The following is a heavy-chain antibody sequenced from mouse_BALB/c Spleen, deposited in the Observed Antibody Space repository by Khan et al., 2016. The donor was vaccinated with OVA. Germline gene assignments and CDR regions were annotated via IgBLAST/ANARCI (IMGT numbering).Heavy chain of an antibody. V-gene: IGHV1-7*01. CDR2: INPSTGYT. Sequence: QVQLKQSGAELAKPGASVKMSCKASGYTFTSYWMHWVKQRPGQGLEWIGYINPSTGYTEYNQRFKDKATLTADKSSSTAYMQLSSLTFEEAAVYYCANHGSSSAWLTYWGQGTLVTVSA. CDR3: ANHGSSSAWLTY. D-gene: IGHD1-1*01. J-gene: IGHJ3*01. CDR1: GYTFTSYW.